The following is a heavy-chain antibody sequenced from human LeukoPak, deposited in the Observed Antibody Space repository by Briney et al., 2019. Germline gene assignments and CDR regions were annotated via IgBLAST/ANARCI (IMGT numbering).Heavy chain of an antibody. CDR3: AKDGSPAYDYVWGSYVAENS. Sequence: GGSLRLSCAASGFTFSSYAMSWVRQAPGKGLKWVSAISGSGGSTYYADSVKGRFTISRDNSKNTLYLQMNSLRAEDTAVYYCAKDGSPAYDYVWGSYVAENSWGQGTLVTVSS. D-gene: IGHD3-16*01. CDR2: ISGSGGST. CDR1: GFTFSSYA. V-gene: IGHV3-23*01. J-gene: IGHJ4*02.